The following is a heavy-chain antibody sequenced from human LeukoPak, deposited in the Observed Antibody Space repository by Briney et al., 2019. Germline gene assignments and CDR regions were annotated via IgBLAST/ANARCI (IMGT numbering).Heavy chain of an antibody. CDR3: ARDMIIGYSYGSRDAFDI. V-gene: IGHV4-4*07. CDR2: IYTSGST. Sequence: PSETLSLTCTVSGGSIGSYYWSWIRQPAGKGLEWIGRIYTSGSTNYNPSLKSRVTMSVDTSKNQFSLKLSSVTAADTAVYYCARDMIIGYSYGSRDAFDIWGQGTMVTVSS. J-gene: IGHJ3*02. D-gene: IGHD5-18*01. CDR1: GGSIGSYY.